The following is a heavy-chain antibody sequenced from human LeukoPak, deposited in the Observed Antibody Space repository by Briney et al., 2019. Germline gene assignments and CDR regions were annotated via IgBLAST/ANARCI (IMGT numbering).Heavy chain of an antibody. J-gene: IGHJ4*02. Sequence: ASVKVSCKASGYPFTTYAMNWVRQAPGQGLEWMGWINTNTGNPTYAQGFTGRFVFSLDTSVSTAYLHISSLKAEDTAVYYCARDLGAAADDFDYWGQGTLVTVSS. V-gene: IGHV7-4-1*02. D-gene: IGHD6-13*01. CDR1: GYPFTTYA. CDR2: INTNTGNP. CDR3: ARDLGAAADDFDY.